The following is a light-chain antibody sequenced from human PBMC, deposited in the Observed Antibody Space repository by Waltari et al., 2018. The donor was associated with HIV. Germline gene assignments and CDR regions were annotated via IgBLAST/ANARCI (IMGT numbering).Light chain of an antibody. CDR3: AAWDDSLNGWV. Sequence: QSVLTQPPSVSGTPGPRVTLHCSGRRSNIGRTNVNWYQQVPGMAPKFLISGNDERPSGVPDRFSGSKSGTSASLAVRGLQSDDEANYYCAAWDDSLNGWVFGGGTMLTVL. CDR2: GND. V-gene: IGLV1-44*01. CDR1: RSNIGRTN. J-gene: IGLJ3*02.